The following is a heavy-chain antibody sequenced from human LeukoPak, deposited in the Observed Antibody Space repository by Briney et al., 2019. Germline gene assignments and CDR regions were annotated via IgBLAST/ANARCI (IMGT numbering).Heavy chain of an antibody. CDR3: ARSHMYYYDSSGYLASDY. D-gene: IGHD3-22*01. Sequence: GGSLRLSCAASGFTFSSYSMNWVRQAPGKGLEGVSSISSSSSYIYYADSVKGRFTISRDNAKNSLYLQMNSLRAEDTAVYYCARSHMYYYDSSGYLASDYWGQGTLVTVSS. CDR2: ISSSSSYI. J-gene: IGHJ4*02. CDR1: GFTFSSYS. V-gene: IGHV3-21*01.